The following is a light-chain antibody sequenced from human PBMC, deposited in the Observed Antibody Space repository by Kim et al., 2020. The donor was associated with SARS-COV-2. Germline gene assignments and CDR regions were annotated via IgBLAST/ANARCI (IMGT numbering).Light chain of an antibody. J-gene: IGKJ1*01. CDR1: QSISSY. V-gene: IGKV1-39*01. Sequence: AAVGDRVTSTCRASQSISSYLNWYQQKPGKAPKLLIYAASSLQSGVSSRFSGSGSGTDCTLTISSLQPEDFASYYCQQSYSTPPRTFGQGTKLEI. CDR2: AAS. CDR3: QQSYSTPPRT.